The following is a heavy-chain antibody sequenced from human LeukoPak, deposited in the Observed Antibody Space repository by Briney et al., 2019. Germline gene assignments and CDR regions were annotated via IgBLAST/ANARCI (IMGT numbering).Heavy chain of an antibody. CDR2: IDPISGGT. V-gene: IGHV1-2*02. CDR3: ARSGFTTGFYLDF. J-gene: IGHJ4*02. CDR1: GYTFTGYY. D-gene: IGHD1-1*01. Sequence: GASVKVSCKASGYTFTGYYIHWLRQAPAQGLEWMGWIDPISGGTKYAQKFQDTITMTRDKSIATAYMEVRRLNSDDTAVYYCARSGFTTGFYLDFWGQGTLVAVSS.